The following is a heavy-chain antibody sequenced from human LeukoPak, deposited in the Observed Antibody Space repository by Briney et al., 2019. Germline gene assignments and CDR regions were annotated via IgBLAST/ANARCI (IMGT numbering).Heavy chain of an antibody. CDR1: GFTFSSYG. J-gene: IGHJ6*03. CDR2: ISYDGSNK. V-gene: IGHV3-30*18. CDR3: AKVYSSSAAYYYYYYMDV. D-gene: IGHD6-13*01. Sequence: GGSLRLSCAASGFTFSSYGMHWVRQAPGKGLEWVAVISYDGSNKYYADSVKGRFTISRDNSKNTLYLQMNSLRAEDTAVYYCAKVYSSSAAYYYYYYMDVWGKGTTVTVSS.